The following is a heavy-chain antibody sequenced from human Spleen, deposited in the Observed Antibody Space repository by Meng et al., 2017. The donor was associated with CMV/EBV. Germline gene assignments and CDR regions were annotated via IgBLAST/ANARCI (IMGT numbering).Heavy chain of an antibody. V-gene: IGHV4-34*01. Sequence: SETLSLTCTVYGGSFSGYYWSWLRQPPGKELEWIGEINHSGSTNYNPSLKSRVSISVDKSKKQFSLKLSSVTAADTAVYYCARGRLPYYWGQGTLVTVSS. CDR3: ARGRLPYY. CDR1: GGSFSGYY. D-gene: IGHD5-18*01. CDR2: INHSGST. J-gene: IGHJ4*02.